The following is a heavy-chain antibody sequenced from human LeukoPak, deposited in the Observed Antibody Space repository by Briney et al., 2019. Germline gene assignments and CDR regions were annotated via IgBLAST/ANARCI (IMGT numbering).Heavy chain of an antibody. D-gene: IGHD6-19*01. CDR2: INPSGGST. CDR3: AKDFRDQWLVNAFHI. J-gene: IGHJ3*02. Sequence: ASVKVSCKASGYTFTSYYMHWVRQAPGQRLEWMGIINPSGGSTNYAQKFQGRVTMTRDTSITTAYMELRSLEYDDTAVYYCAKDFRDQWLVNAFHIWGQGTMVTVSS. CDR1: GYTFTSYY. V-gene: IGHV1-46*01.